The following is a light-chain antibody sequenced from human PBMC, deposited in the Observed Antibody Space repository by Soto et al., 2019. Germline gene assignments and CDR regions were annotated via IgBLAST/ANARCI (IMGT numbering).Light chain of an antibody. CDR2: DAS. J-gene: IGKJ1*01. Sequence: IQLTQSPSSLSASVGDRFTIACRASQGISSYLAWYQQKPGKAPKFLIYDASNLQSGVPSRFSGGGSGTDFTLTISSLQPEDFATYYCQQSYSTPRTFGQGTKVDIK. CDR1: QGISSY. V-gene: IGKV1-39*01. CDR3: QQSYSTPRT.